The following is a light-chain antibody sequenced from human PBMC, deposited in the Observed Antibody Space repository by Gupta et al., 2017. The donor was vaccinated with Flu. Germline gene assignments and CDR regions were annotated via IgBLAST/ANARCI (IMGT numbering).Light chain of an antibody. V-gene: IGLV3-25*02. Sequence: SHELTQPPSVSVSPGHTVRITCSGDIFSRSSAYWYQQKTGQAPMVIIYNDNERPSGIPERFSASASGTTATLIISDVQAEDEADYYCQSIDSSETYVFGTGTKVTVL. J-gene: IGLJ1*01. CDR1: IFSRSS. CDR3: QSIDSSETYV. CDR2: NDN.